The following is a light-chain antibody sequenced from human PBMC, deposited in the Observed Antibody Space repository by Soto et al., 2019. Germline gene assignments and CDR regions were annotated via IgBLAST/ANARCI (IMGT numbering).Light chain of an antibody. J-gene: IGKJ1*01. V-gene: IGKV1-5*03. CDR3: QQYNNYATWT. Sequence: DIQMTQSPSTLSGSVGDRVTITCRASHTISSWLAWYQQKPGKAPKLLIYKASTLKSGVPSRFSGSGSGTEFTLTISSLQPDDFAIYYCQQYNNYATWTFGQGTKVDIK. CDR2: KAS. CDR1: HTISSW.